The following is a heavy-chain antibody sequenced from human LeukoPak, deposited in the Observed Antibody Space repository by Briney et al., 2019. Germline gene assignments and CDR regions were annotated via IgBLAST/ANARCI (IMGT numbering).Heavy chain of an antibody. D-gene: IGHD6-6*01. CDR3: ARDALRYSSSMDV. J-gene: IGHJ6*03. CDR1: GGSFSGYY. V-gene: IGHV4-34*01. Sequence: SETLSLTCAVYGGSFSGYYWSWLRQPPGKGLEWIGEINHSGSTNYNPSLKSRVTISVDTSKNQFSLKLSSVTAADTAVYYCARDALRYSSSMDVWGKGTTVTVSS. CDR2: INHSGST.